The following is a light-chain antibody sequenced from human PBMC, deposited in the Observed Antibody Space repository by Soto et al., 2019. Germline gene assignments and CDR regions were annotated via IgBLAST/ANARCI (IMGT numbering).Light chain of an antibody. V-gene: IGKV1-5*01. CDR3: QQYNGNSVT. Sequence: IQMTQSPSTLSASVGDRVTITCRSSQSISRWLAWYQQKPGTSPTLLIYAASTLETVVPSRFSGSGAGTEYPLPINNLQPDDFATYYCQQYNGNSVTFGGGTKVEMK. CDR1: QSISRW. CDR2: AAS. J-gene: IGKJ4*01.